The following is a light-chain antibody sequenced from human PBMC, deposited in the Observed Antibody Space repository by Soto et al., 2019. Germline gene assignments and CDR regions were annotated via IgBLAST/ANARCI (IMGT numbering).Light chain of an antibody. CDR3: CSYAGSLYG. Sequence: QSALTQPRSVSGSPGQSVTISCTGTSSDVGGYNYVSWYQQHPGKAPKLMIYDVSKRPSGVPDRFSGSKSGNTASLTSSGLPAEYEADYYCCSYAGSLYGFGTGTKLTVL. CDR1: SSDVGGYNY. V-gene: IGLV2-11*01. CDR2: DVS. J-gene: IGLJ1*01.